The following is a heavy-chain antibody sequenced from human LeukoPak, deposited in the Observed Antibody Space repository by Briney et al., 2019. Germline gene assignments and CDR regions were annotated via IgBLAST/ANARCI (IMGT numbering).Heavy chain of an antibody. CDR1: GFTFSSYW. Sequence: GGSLRLSCAASGFTFSSYWMSWVRQAPGKGLEWVANIKQDGSEKYYVDSVKGRFTISRDNAKNSLYLQMNSLRAEDTAVYYCARDHAAVAGRVTNAFDIWGQGTMVTVSS. CDR3: ARDHAAVAGRVTNAFDI. V-gene: IGHV3-7*01. CDR2: IKQDGSEK. D-gene: IGHD6-19*01. J-gene: IGHJ3*02.